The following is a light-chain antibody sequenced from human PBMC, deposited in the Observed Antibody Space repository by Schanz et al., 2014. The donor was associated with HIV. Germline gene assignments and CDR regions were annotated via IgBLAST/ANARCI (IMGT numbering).Light chain of an antibody. V-gene: IGKV3-11*01. CDR1: QSVGNS. J-gene: IGKJ4*01. Sequence: DIVLTQSPATLSLSPGDRATLSCRASQSVGNSLAWYQQIPGRAPRLIIYDASYRATGIPARFSGSGSGTEFTLTISSLEPEDFAVYYCQQRSNWPLTFGGGTKVEIK. CDR3: QQRSNWPLT. CDR2: DAS.